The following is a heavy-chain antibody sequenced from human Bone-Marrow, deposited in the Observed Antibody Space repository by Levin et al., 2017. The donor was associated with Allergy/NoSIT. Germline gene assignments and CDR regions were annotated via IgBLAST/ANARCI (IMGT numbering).Heavy chain of an antibody. D-gene: IGHD5-18*01. CDR1: GVSISSGPNY. V-gene: IGHV4-61*09. J-gene: IGHJ6*03. Sequence: SETLSLTCTASGVSISSGPNYWSWIRQSAGKRLEWIGHIYVTGNTNYNPSLKSRVIISADTSKNQFYLRLSSVYAADTAVYFCARDRRGYSYGRSSEYNNYYTDVWGKGTTDNVSS. CDR2: IYVTGNT. CDR3: ARDRRGYSYGRSSEYNNYYTDV.